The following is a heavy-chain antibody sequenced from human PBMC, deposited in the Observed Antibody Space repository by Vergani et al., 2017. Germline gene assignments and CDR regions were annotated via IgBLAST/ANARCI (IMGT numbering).Heavy chain of an antibody. CDR2: IHPADSDT. D-gene: IGHD3-22*01. Sequence: EVQLVQSGAEVKKPGESLTISCQISGYSFTNYWIGWVRQMPGKSLEWMGIIHPADSDTRYSPSFQGQVTISVDKSISTAYLQRSSLRASDSAMYYCARLYGRDSSGSKYFDYWGQGTLVTVSS. CDR3: ARLYGRDSSGSKYFDY. CDR1: GYSFTNYW. J-gene: IGHJ4*02. V-gene: IGHV5-51*01.